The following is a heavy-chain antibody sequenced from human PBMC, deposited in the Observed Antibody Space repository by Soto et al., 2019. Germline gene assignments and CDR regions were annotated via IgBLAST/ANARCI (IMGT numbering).Heavy chain of an antibody. J-gene: IGHJ4*02. Sequence: EVQLLESGGDLVQPGGSLRLSCAASGITLSSYAMSWVRQAPGKGPEWVSGISASGGSTSYADSVKGRFTISRDNSKNTLYLQMNSLRAEDTAVYYCAKRVAVAGPEDYWGQGTLVTVSS. CDR1: GITLSSYA. D-gene: IGHD6-19*01. CDR2: ISASGGST. V-gene: IGHV3-23*01. CDR3: AKRVAVAGPEDY.